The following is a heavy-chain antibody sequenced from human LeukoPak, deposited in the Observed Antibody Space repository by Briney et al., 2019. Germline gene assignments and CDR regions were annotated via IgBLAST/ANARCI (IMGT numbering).Heavy chain of an antibody. Sequence: ASVKVSCKASGYTFTSYYMHWVRQAPGQGLEWMGIINPSGGSTSYAQKFQGRVTMTRDMSTSTVYMELSSLRSEDTAVYYCASANPGFYDSSGYLGDAFDIWGQGTMVTVSS. D-gene: IGHD3-22*01. V-gene: IGHV1-46*01. CDR3: ASANPGFYDSSGYLGDAFDI. CDR1: GYTFTSYY. J-gene: IGHJ3*02. CDR2: INPSGGST.